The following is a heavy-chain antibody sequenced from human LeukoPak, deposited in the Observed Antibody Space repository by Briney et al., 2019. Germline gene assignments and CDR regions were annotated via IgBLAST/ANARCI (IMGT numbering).Heavy chain of an antibody. CDR1: GFTFSSYA. CDR2: INGGGGNT. Sequence: TGGSLRLSCAASGFTFSSYAMAWVRQAPGKGLEWVSAINGGGGNTYYADPVKGRFTISRDNSKNTLYMQKNRRRAEDTAVYYCAKTRDCSGGNCYQFFDYWGQGTLVTVSS. D-gene: IGHD2-15*01. V-gene: IGHV3-23*01. J-gene: IGHJ4*02. CDR3: AKTRDCSGGNCYQFFDY.